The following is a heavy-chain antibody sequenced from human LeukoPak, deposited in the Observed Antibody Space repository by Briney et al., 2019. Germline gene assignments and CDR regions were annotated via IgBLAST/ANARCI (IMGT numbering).Heavy chain of an antibody. Sequence: GGSLRLSCAGSGFTFSNAWMNWVRQAPGKGLEWVGRIKSRVDGETTDYAAPVKGRFTISRDDSINTVYLQMNSLKTEDTATYYCSTGGYYFDYWGQGTLVTVSS. CDR2: IKSRVDGETT. V-gene: IGHV3-15*01. CDR1: GFTFSNAW. J-gene: IGHJ4*02. CDR3: STGGYYFDY. D-gene: IGHD3-10*01.